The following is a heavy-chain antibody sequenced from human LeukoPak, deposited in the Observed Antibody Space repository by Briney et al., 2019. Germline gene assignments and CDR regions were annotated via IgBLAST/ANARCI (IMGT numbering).Heavy chain of an antibody. D-gene: IGHD2-15*01. J-gene: IGHJ4*02. CDR1: GGSISSSNW. CDR3: ARAVHCSGGSCYFDY. Sequence: SETLSLTCAVSGGSISSSNWWSWVRQPPGKGLEWIGEIYHSGSTNYNPSLKSRVTMSVDTSKNQFSLKLRSVTAADTAVYYCARAVHCSGGSCYFDYWGQGTLVTVSS. CDR2: IYHSGST. V-gene: IGHV4-4*02.